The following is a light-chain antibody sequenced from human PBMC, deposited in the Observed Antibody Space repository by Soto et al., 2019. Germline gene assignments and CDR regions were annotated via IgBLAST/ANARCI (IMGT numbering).Light chain of an antibody. Sequence: QSALTQPASVSGSPGQSITISCTGTSSDVGGYNYVSWYQQHPGKAPKLMFYDVSNRPSGVSNRFSGSKSGNTASLTISGLHAEDEADYYGRSYTSSSNVVFGGWTKLTVL. V-gene: IGLV2-14*01. J-gene: IGLJ2*01. CDR3: RSYTSSSNVV. CDR2: DVS. CDR1: SSDVGGYNY.